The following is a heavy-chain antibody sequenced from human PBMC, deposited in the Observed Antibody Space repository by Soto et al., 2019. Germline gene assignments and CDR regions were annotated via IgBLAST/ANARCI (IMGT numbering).Heavy chain of an antibody. CDR3: ARLRIYCSGGTCYYYFDY. CDR2: IYYNGNT. Sequence: QLQLQGSGPGLVKSSETLSLTCTVSGGSISSSSCYWGWIRQPPGKGLEWIGNIYYNGNTYYNPSIKSGVTISVDTSKNQFSLKLSSVTAADTAVYYCARLRIYCSGGTCYYYFDYWGQGTLVTVSS. CDR1: GGSISSSSCY. D-gene: IGHD2-15*01. J-gene: IGHJ4*02. V-gene: IGHV4-39*01.